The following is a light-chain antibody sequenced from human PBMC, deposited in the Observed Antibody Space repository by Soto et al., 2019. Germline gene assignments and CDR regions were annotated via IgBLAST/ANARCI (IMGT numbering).Light chain of an antibody. CDR1: SSDVGSYNL. CDR3: CSYAGSSTLV. Sequence: QSALTQPASVSGSPGQSITISCTGTSSDVGSYNLVSWYQQHPGKAPKLMIYEGSKRPSGVSNRFSGPKSGNTASLTISGLQAEDEADYYCCSYAGSSTLVFGGGTKLTAL. J-gene: IGLJ2*01. V-gene: IGLV2-23*01. CDR2: EGS.